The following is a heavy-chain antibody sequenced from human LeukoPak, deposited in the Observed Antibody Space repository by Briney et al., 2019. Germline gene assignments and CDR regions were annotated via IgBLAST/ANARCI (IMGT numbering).Heavy chain of an antibody. D-gene: IGHD2-2*02. Sequence: TSETLSLTCAVYGGSFSGYYWGWIRQPPGKGLEWIGSIYYSGSTYYNPSLKSRVTISVDTSKNQFSLKLSSVTAADTAVYYCARLFPRYCSSTSCYNDYWGQGTLVTVSS. CDR3: ARLFPRYCSSTSCYNDY. V-gene: IGHV4-39*01. CDR1: GGSFSGYY. CDR2: IYYSGST. J-gene: IGHJ4*02.